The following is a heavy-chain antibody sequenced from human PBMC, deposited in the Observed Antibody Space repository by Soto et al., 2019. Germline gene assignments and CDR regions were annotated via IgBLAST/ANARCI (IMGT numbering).Heavy chain of an antibody. V-gene: IGHV2-5*02. D-gene: IGHD3-10*01. Sequence: QITLKESGPPLVKATQTLTLTCTFSGFSLSTSGVGVGWIRQPPGKALEWLALIYWDDDKFYSPSLKSRLTHPKDTAKNQLVLTMTNMDPVATETYYWAHIHSYGSGRFLLSPNNWFDPWGQGTLVSVS. CDR2: IYWDDDK. CDR1: GFSLSTSGVG. CDR3: AHIHSYGSGRFLLSPNNWFDP. J-gene: IGHJ5*02.